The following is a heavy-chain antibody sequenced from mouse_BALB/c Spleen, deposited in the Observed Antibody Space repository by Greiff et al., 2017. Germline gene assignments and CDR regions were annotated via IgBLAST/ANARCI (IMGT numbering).Heavy chain of an antibody. Sequence: VQLVESAAELARPGASVKMSCKASGYTFTSYTMHWVKQRPGQGLEWIGYINPSSGYTEYNQKFKDKTTLTADKSSSTAYMQLSSLTSEDSAVYYCARSTMITPWFAYWGQGTLVTVSA. D-gene: IGHD2-4*01. CDR3: ARSTMITPWFAY. J-gene: IGHJ3*01. V-gene: IGHV1-4*02. CDR1: GYTFTSYT. CDR2: INPSSGYT.